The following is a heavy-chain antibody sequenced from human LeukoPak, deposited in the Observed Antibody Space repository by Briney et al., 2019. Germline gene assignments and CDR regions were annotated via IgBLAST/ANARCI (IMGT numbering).Heavy chain of an antibody. CDR2: IHYSGST. J-gene: IGHJ4*02. D-gene: IGHD6-13*01. V-gene: IGHV4-39*01. Sequence: SETLSLACSVSSGSIISNNDYWGWIRQPPGKGLEWIATIHYSGSTYYNPSLKSRVTISVNTSKNQFSLKLSSVTAADTAVYYCARPDSSSWWQFDYWGQGTLVTVSS. CDR3: ARPDSSSWWQFDY. CDR1: SGSIISNNDY.